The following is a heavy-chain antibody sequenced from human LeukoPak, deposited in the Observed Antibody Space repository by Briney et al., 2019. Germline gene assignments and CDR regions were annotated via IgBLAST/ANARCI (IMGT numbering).Heavy chain of an antibody. Sequence: ASVKVSCKVSGYTLTELSMHWVRQAPGKGLEWMGGFDPEDGETIYAQKFQGRVTMTEDTSTDTAYMELSSLRSEDTAVYYCARVVRFTMIVVVSYDAFDIWGQGTMVTVSS. J-gene: IGHJ3*02. D-gene: IGHD3-22*01. CDR3: ARVVRFTMIVVVSYDAFDI. V-gene: IGHV1-24*01. CDR1: GYTLTELS. CDR2: FDPEDGET.